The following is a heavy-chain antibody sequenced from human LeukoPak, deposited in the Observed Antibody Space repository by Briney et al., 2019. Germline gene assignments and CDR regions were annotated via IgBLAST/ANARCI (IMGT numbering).Heavy chain of an antibody. CDR3: AKATKWLPLGD. CDR2: ISYDGSNK. D-gene: IGHD3-22*01. V-gene: IGHV3-30*18. J-gene: IGHJ4*02. Sequence: PGGSLRLSCAASGFTFSSYGMHWVRQAPGKGLEWVAVISYDGSNKYYADSVKGRFTISRDNSKNTPYLQMNSLRAEDTAVYYCAKATKWLPLGDWGQGTLVTVSS. CDR1: GFTFSSYG.